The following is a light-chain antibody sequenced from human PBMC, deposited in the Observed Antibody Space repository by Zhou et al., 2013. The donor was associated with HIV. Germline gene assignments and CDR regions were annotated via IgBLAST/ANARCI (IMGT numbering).Light chain of an antibody. J-gene: IGLJ1*01. V-gene: IGLV2-14*03. CDR1: GSDVGGHNY. CDR3: SSYSTTSHFV. Sequence: QSALTQPASVSGSPGQPITISCTGSGSDVGGHNYVSWFQQHPGKAPKLIIYDVSKRPSGVSSRFSGSTSGNTASLTISWPQPEDEGDYYCSSYSTTSHFVFGSGTKVTVL. CDR2: DVS.